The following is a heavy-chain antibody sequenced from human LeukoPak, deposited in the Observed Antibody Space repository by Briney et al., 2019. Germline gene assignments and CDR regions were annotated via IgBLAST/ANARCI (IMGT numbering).Heavy chain of an antibody. CDR2: IKSKSDGGKV. Sequence: GGSLRLSCAVSGFTFSNAWMSWVRQAPGKGLEWLGRIKSKSDGGKVDYAAPAKGRFSISRDDSINTLYLQMNSLQSEDTAIYYCTPQRWDSDYWGQGTLVTVSS. V-gene: IGHV3-15*01. CDR3: TPQRWDSDY. J-gene: IGHJ4*02. CDR1: GFTFSNAW. D-gene: IGHD6-25*01.